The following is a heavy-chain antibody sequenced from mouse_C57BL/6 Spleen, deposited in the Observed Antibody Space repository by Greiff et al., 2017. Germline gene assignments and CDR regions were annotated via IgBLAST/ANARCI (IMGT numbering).Heavy chain of an antibody. D-gene: IGHD2-12*01. V-gene: IGHV1-82*01. CDR1: GYAFSSSW. CDR3: ARPNDCAYDIDY. CDR2: IYPGGGGT. J-gene: IGHJ2*02. Sequence: QVQLQQPGPELVKPGASVKISCKASGYAFSSSWMNWVKQRPGKGLEWIGRIYPGGGGTNYNGKFKGKATLTADKSSSTAYMQLSSLTSEDSAVYFCARPNDCAYDIDYWGQGTSLTVSS.